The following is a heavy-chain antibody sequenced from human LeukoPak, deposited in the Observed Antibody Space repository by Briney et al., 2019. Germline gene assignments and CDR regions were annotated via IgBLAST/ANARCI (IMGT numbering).Heavy chain of an antibody. J-gene: IGHJ3*02. D-gene: IGHD3-22*01. CDR1: GGSISSGGYY. CDR3: ARDLRPNYYDSSGYYRDAFDI. Sequence: PSETLSLTCTVSGGSISSGGYYWSGIRQHPGKGLEWIGYSYYSGSTYYNPSLKSRVTISVDTSKNQFSLKLSSVTAADTAVYYCARDLRPNYYDSSGYYRDAFDIWGQGTMVTVSS. CDR2: SYYSGST. V-gene: IGHV4-31*03.